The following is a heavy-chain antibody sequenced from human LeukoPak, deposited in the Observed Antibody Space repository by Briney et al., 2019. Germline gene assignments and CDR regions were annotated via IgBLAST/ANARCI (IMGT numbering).Heavy chain of an antibody. Sequence: SETLSLTCTVSGGSISSSSYYWGWIRQPPGKGLEWTGSIYYSGSTYYNPSLKSRVTISVDTAKNQFSLKLSSVTAADTAVYYCARRSGSQDPYYYYGMDVWGQGTTVTVSS. CDR1: GGSISSSSYY. CDR2: IYYSGST. CDR3: ARRSGSQDPYYYYGMDV. V-gene: IGHV4-39*01. D-gene: IGHD2-15*01. J-gene: IGHJ6*02.